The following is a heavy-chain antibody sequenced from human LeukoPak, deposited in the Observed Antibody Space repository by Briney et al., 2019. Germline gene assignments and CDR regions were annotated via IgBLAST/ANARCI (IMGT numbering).Heavy chain of an antibody. CDR2: ISAYNGNT. V-gene: IGHV1-18*01. CDR3: ARDLWYYDSSGYFGY. CDR1: VYTFTIYG. D-gene: IGHD3-22*01. Sequence: ASVNVSCTASVYTFTIYGISWVRQAPGQGLEWVGWISAYNGNTNYAQKLQGRVTMTTDTSTSTAYMELRSLRSDDTAVYYCARDLWYYDSSGYFGYWGQGTLVTVSS. J-gene: IGHJ4*02.